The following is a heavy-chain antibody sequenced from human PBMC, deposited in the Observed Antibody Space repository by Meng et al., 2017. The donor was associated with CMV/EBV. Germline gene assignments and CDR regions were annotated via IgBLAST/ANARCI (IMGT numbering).Heavy chain of an antibody. CDR2: ISSSSSYI. CDR1: GFTFSSYS. CDR3: ARMKGYCSSTSCYTFDY. J-gene: IGHJ4*02. V-gene: IGHV3-21*01. D-gene: IGHD2-2*02. Sequence: GESLKISCAASGFTFSSYSMNWVRQAPGKGLKWVSSISSSSSYIYYADSVKGRFTISRDNAKNSLYLQMNSLRAEDTAVYYCARMKGYCSSTSCYTFDYWGQGTLVTVSS.